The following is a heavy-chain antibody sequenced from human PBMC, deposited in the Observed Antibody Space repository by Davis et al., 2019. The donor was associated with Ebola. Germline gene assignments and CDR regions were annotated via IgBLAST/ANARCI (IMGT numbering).Heavy chain of an antibody. D-gene: IGHD2-21*01. J-gene: IGHJ4*02. CDR3: ARGRGHYEYSGGDY. Sequence: ASVKVSCKASGYTFNSYYIHWVRQAPVQGLEWMGIINPSGGSTTYAQKFQGRVTMTRETSTRTVYMELSSLRSEDTAVYYCARGRGHYEYSGGDYWGQGTLVIVSS. V-gene: IGHV1-46*02. CDR2: INPSGGST. CDR1: GYTFNSYY.